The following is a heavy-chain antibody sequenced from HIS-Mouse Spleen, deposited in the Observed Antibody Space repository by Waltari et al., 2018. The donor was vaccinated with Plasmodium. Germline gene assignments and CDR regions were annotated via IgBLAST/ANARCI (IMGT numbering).Heavy chain of an antibody. D-gene: IGHD6-13*01. J-gene: IGHJ4*02. V-gene: IGHV3-53*02. CDR2: SFTGVRT. CDR1: GFTVSSNY. Sequence: EVQLVETGGGLIQPGGSLRLSCAASGFTVSSNYMSWVRQAPGKGLGVVAVSFTGVRTNYADSVKGRFTISRDNSKNTRYLQMNSLRAEDTAVYYCARGNSGYSSSWYLFDYWGQGTLVTVSS. CDR3: ARGNSGYSSSWYLFDY.